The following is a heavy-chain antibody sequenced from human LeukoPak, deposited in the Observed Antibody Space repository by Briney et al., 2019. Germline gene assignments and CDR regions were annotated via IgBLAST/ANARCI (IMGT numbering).Heavy chain of an antibody. CDR1: GFTFDDYA. Sequence: PGRSLRLSCAASGFTFDDYAMHWVRQAPGKGLEWVAVISYDGSNKYYADSVKGRSTISRDNSKNTLYLQMNSLRAEDTAVYYCARDSGSLSFHHWGQGTLVTVSS. CDR3: ARDSGSLSFHH. CDR2: ISYDGSNK. J-gene: IGHJ1*01. V-gene: IGHV3-30-3*01. D-gene: IGHD1-26*01.